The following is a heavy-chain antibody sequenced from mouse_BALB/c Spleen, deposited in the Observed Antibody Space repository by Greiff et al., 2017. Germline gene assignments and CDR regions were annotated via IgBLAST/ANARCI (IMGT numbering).Heavy chain of an antibody. J-gene: IGHJ1*01. Sequence: QVQLQQSGPGLVAPSQSLSITCTVSGFSLTSYGVHWVRQPPGKGLEWLGVIWAGGSTNYNSALMSRLSISKDNSKSQVFLKMNSLQTDDTAMYYCAHYYYGSSYDWYFDVWGAGTTVTVSS. CDR2: IWAGGST. V-gene: IGHV2-9*02. D-gene: IGHD1-1*01. CDR3: AHYYYGSSYDWYFDV. CDR1: GFSLTSYG.